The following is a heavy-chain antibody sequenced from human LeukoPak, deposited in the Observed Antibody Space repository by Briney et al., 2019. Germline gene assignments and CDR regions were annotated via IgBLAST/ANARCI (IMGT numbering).Heavy chain of an antibody. CDR1: GGSISSSNW. CDR2: IDHSGST. Sequence: SETLSLTCAVSGGSISSSNWWSWVRQPPGKGLEWIGEIDHSGSTNYNPSLKSRVIISVDKSKNQFSLKLSSVTAADTAVYYCARGGGPLQSFDYWGQGTLVTVSS. J-gene: IGHJ4*02. D-gene: IGHD4-11*01. CDR3: ARGGGPLQSFDY. V-gene: IGHV4-4*02.